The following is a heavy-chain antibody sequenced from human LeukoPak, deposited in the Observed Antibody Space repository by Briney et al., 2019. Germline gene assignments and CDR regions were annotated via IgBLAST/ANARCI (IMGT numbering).Heavy chain of an antibody. D-gene: IGHD2-2*01. Sequence: SETLSPTCAVYGGSFSGYYWSWIRQPPGKGLEWIGEINHSGSTNYNPSLKSRVTISVDTSKNQFSLKLSSVTAADTAVYYCASSSRARAFDIWGQGTMVTVSS. J-gene: IGHJ3*02. V-gene: IGHV4-34*01. CDR2: INHSGST. CDR3: ASSSRARAFDI. CDR1: GGSFSGYY.